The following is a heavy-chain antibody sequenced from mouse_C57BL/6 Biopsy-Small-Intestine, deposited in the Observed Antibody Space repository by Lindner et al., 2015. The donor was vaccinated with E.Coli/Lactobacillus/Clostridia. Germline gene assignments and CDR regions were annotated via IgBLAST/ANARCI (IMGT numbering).Heavy chain of an antibody. CDR3: ATNPVLDY. CDR2: IDPENGDT. V-gene: IGHV14-4*01. Sequence: VQLQESGAELVKPGASVKLSCTASGFNIKDFYIHWVQQRPEQGLEWIGWIDPENGDTEYASKFQAKATITVDTSSNTAYLQLSSLTSEDTAVYYCATNPVLDYWGQGTTLTVSS. J-gene: IGHJ2*01. CDR1: GFNIKDFY.